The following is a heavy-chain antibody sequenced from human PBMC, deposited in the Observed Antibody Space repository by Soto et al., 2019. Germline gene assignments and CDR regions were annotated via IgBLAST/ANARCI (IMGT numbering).Heavy chain of an antibody. CDR3: ASGPIWGYYFDY. V-gene: IGHV4-34*01. CDR1: GGSFSGYY. CDR2: INHSGST. J-gene: IGHJ4*02. Sequence: SETLSLTCAVYGGSFSGYYWSWIRQPPGKGLEWIGEINHSGSTNYNPSLKSRVTISVDTSKNQFSLKLSSVTAADTAVYYCASGPIWGYYFDYWGQGTLVTVSS. D-gene: IGHD3-16*01.